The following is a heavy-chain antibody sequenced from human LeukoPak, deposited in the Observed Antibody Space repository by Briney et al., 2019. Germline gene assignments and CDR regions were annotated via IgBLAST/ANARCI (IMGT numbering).Heavy chain of an antibody. CDR2: IYYSGGT. D-gene: IGHD4-23*01. Sequence: SETLSLTCTVSGGSISSYYWSWIRQPPPKGLERIGYIYYSGGTNYNPSPTSQGTISLDTSKNQFPLKLSSVTAADTAVYYCARAGPGGYYYYSYMDVWGKGTTVTISS. V-gene: IGHV4-59*01. CDR3: ARAGPGGYYYYSYMDV. J-gene: IGHJ6*03. CDR1: GGSISSYY.